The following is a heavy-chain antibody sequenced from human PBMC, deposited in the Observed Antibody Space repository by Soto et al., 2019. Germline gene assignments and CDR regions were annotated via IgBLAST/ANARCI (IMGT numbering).Heavy chain of an antibody. CDR3: ARRYGDSFDY. D-gene: IGHD4-17*01. V-gene: IGHV4-59*08. CDR1: GGSISSYY. Sequence: QVQLQESGPGLVKPSETLSLTCTVSGGSISSYYWSWIRQPPGKGLEWIGYIYYSGSTKYNPLLKSRVTISVDTSKNQFSLKLSSVTAADTAVYYCARRYGDSFDYWGQGTLVTVSS. CDR2: IYYSGST. J-gene: IGHJ4*02.